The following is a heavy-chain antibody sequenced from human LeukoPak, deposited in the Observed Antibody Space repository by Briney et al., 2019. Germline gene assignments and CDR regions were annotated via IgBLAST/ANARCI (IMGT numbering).Heavy chain of an antibody. V-gene: IGHV3-7*05. CDR2: INQDGTEK. J-gene: IGHJ3*02. CDR1: EFIFSKYW. CDR3: ARTSVNSLWDDAFDI. Sequence: GGSLRLSCEASEFIFSKYWMSWVRQAPEKGLEWVARINQDGTEKYSVDSVKGRFTISRDNARNSLYLQINNVKAEDTAVYYCARTSVNSLWDDAFDIWGQGTMVTVSS. D-gene: IGHD4-17*01.